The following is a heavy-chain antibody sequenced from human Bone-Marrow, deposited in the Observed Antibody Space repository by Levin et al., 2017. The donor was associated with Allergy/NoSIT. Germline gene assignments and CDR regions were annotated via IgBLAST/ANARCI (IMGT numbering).Heavy chain of an antibody. D-gene: IGHD6-13*01. Sequence: GESLKISCKASGYTFNNNDINWVRQAPGQGLEWMGWMNPGSGNTGYAQKFKGRVTMTRNTSVTTAHMELSSLRSEDTAVYYCARGGSSSSWFPNYYFDHWGQGSPVTV. J-gene: IGHJ4*02. CDR3: ARGGSSSSWFPNYYFDH. CDR2: MNPGSGNT. CDR1: GYTFNNND. V-gene: IGHV1-8*01.